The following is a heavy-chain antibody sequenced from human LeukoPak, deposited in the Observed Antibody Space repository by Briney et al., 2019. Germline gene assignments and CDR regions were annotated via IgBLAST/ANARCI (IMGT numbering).Heavy chain of an antibody. Sequence: VASLRLSCAASGFAFSSYAMSWVRQSPGKGLEWFSAISGSGGSTYYADSVKCRFTISRDNSKNTLYLQMNSLRAEDTAVYYCAKHRTYYYGSGSYLYFDYWGQGTLVTVSS. CDR3: AKHRTYYYGSGSYLYFDY. D-gene: IGHD3-10*01. J-gene: IGHJ4*02. V-gene: IGHV3-23*01. CDR1: GFAFSSYA. CDR2: ISGSGGST.